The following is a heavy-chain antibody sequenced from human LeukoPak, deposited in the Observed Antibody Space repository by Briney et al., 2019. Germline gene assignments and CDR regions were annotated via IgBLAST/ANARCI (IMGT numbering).Heavy chain of an antibody. D-gene: IGHD3-22*01. Sequence: GASVKVSCKASGYTFTSYYMHWVRQAPGQGLEWMGMINPSGGSTSYAQKFQGRVTMTRDTSTSTVYMELSSLRSEDTAVYYCARERDSSGYLGPVGYWGQGTLVTVSS. CDR1: GYTFTSYY. CDR2: INPSGGST. V-gene: IGHV1-46*01. J-gene: IGHJ4*02. CDR3: ARERDSSGYLGPVGY.